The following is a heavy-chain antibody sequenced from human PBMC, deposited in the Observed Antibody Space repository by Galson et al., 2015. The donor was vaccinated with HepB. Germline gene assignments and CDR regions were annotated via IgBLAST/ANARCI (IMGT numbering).Heavy chain of an antibody. D-gene: IGHD2-15*01. CDR3: AKAGGDCVGGTCFALYYAMDV. V-gene: IGHV3-30-3*01. J-gene: IGHJ6*02. CDR2: ISFDGSDE. Sequence: SLRLSCAASGFSFSSYAMHWVRQTPGKGLEWVADISFDGSDEAYADSVKGRFTISRDDSKNKLFLQVNSLRAEDTAVYYCAKAGGDCVGGTCFALYYAMDVWGQGTTVIVSS. CDR1: GFSFSSYA.